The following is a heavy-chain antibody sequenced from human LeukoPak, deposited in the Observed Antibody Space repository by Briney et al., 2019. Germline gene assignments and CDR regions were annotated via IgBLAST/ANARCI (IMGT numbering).Heavy chain of an antibody. V-gene: IGHV3-7*04. J-gene: IGHJ3*02. Sequence: PGGSLRLSCAAFGFTFSSYWMSWVRQAPGKGLEWVANIKQDGSEKYYVDSVKGRFTISRDNAKNSLYLRMNSLRAEDTAVYYCARVRKRSDAFDIWGQGTTVTVSS. CDR2: IKQDGSEK. CDR1: GFTFSSYW. CDR3: ARVRKRSDAFDI.